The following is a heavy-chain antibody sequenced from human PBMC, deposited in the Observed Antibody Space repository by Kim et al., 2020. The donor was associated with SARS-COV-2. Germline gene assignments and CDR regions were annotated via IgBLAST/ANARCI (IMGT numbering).Heavy chain of an antibody. D-gene: IGHD3-22*01. V-gene: IGHV3-7*03. CDR2: IKQDGSEK. J-gene: IGHJ6*02. CDR3: ARDRLSLPLVDLYYYYGMDV. CDR1: GFTFSSYW. Sequence: GGSLRLSCAASGFTFSSYWMSWVRQAPGKGLEWVANIKQDGSEKYYVDSVKGRFTISRDNAKNSLYLQMNSLRAEDTAVYYCARDRLSLPLVDLYYYYGMDVWGQGTTVTVSS.